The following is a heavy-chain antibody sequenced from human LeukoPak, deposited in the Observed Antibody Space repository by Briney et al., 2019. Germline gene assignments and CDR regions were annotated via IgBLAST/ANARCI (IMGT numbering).Heavy chain of an antibody. D-gene: IGHD5-18*01. V-gene: IGHV4-61*01. J-gene: IGHJ4*02. CDR2: IYYNGDT. CDR1: GGSVSSSLYY. Sequence: SETLSLTCTVSGGSVSSSLYYWSWIRQPPGKGLEWIGYIYYNGDTNYNPSLKSRVIISIDTSSNQFSLRLNSMTAADTAVYYCARVLRAASWRSYDYWGQGSLVTVSS. CDR3: ARVLRAASWRSYDY.